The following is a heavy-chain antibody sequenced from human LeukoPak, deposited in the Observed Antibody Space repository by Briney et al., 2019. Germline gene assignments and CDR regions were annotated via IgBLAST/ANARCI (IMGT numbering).Heavy chain of an antibody. D-gene: IGHD3-10*01. CDR3: AKVTYGSGTYGAFDY. V-gene: IGHV3-23*01. J-gene: IGHJ4*02. CDR1: GFTFSSYG. Sequence: GGSLRLSCAGSGFTFSSYGISWVRQAPGKGLEWVSCIRGSGTSTYYADSVKGRFTTSRDNSKNTLYLQMNSLRAEDTAVYYCAKVTYGSGTYGAFDYWGQGTLVTVSS. CDR2: IRGSGTST.